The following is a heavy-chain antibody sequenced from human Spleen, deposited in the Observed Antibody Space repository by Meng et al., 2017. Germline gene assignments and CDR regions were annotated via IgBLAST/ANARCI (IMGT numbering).Heavy chain of an antibody. J-gene: IGHJ4*02. CDR3: ARDGAAFDY. CDR2: ISYDGSGE. CDR1: GFSFSSHA. D-gene: IGHD6-25*01. V-gene: IGHV3-30*04. Sequence: VQLAESGGALFQPGMSLRLSCAASGFSFSSHAMHWVRQAPGKGLEWVALISYDGSGEGYADSVKGRFTISRDNSKSTLYLQMDSLRPEDTAVYYCARDGAAFDYWGQGTLVTVSS.